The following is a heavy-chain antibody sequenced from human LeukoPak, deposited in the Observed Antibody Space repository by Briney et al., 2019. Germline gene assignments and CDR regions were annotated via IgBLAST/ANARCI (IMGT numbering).Heavy chain of an antibody. D-gene: IGHD2-21*01. CDR3: ANAPVTSCRGAYCYPFDS. V-gene: IGHV3-23*01. CDR1: GFTFSSYD. Sequence: PGGSLRLSCAASGFTFSSYDMSWVRQAPGKGLEWVSGISGSGGSTCYADSVKGRFTIARDNSKNTLYLQMNSLRAEDAAVYFCANAPVTSCRGAYCYPFDSWGQGTLVTVSS. CDR2: ISGSGGST. J-gene: IGHJ4*02.